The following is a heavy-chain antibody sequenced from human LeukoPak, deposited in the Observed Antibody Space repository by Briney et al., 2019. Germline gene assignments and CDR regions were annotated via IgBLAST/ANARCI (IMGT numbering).Heavy chain of an antibody. CDR2: IKSKIDGGTP. CDR1: GFTFSNAW. V-gene: IGHV3-15*01. Sequence: GGSLRLSCAASGFTFSNAWMNWIRQAPGKGLEWVGRIKSKIDGGTPDYAAPVKGRFTISRDDSKNTLYLQMSSLKIEDTAVYYCTTGLERGSAVAGTGGFDYWGQVTLVTVSS. J-gene: IGHJ4*02. CDR3: TTGLERGSAVAGTGGFDY. D-gene: IGHD6-19*01.